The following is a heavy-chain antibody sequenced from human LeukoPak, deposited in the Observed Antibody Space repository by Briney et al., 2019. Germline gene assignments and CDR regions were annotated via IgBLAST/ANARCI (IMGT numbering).Heavy chain of an antibody. J-gene: IGHJ3*02. V-gene: IGHV4-61*01. CDR2: IYYSGST. D-gene: IGHD3-22*01. CDR3: ARDPNHYYDSSGYSPGAFDI. CDR1: GGSVSSGSYY. Sequence: PSETLSLTRTVSGGSVSSGSYYWSWIRQPPGKGLEWIGYIYYSGSTNYNPSLKSRVTISVDTSKNQFSLKLSSVTAADTAVYYCARDPNHYYDSSGYSPGAFDIWGQGTMVTVSS.